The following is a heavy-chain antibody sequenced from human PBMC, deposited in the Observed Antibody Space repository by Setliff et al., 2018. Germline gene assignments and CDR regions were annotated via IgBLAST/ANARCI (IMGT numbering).Heavy chain of an antibody. Sequence: ASVKVSCKASGATFSSHGISWVRQAPGQGLEWMGGTIPMFGTTEYAQKFQDRLSVTADTSSKTTYMELRSLTSDDTAVYFCTRSRAPRVVLAADFDFWGQGTLVTVSS. CDR3: TRSRAPRVVLAADFDF. V-gene: IGHV1-69*06. D-gene: IGHD3-16*01. CDR1: GATFSSHG. J-gene: IGHJ4*02. CDR2: TIPMFGTT.